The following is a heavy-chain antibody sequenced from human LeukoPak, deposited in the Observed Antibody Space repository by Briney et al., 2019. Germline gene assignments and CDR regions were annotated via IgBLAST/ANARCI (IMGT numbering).Heavy chain of an antibody. Sequence: SETLSLTCTVSGGSISSYYWSWIRQPPGKGLEWIGYIYYSGSTNYNPSLKSRVTISVDTSKNQFSLKLNPVTAADTAVYYCARVVYGDSSKDFDYWGQGTLVTVSS. CDR2: IYYSGST. CDR3: ARVVYGDSSKDFDY. V-gene: IGHV4-59*12. J-gene: IGHJ4*02. D-gene: IGHD4-17*01. CDR1: GGSISSYY.